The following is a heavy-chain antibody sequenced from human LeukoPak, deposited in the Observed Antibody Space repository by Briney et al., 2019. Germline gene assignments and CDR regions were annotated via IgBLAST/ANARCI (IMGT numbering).Heavy chain of an antibody. CDR1: GFTFDDYA. CDR2: ISSSSSYI. V-gene: IGHV3-21*01. D-gene: IGHD3-22*01. J-gene: IGHJ4*02. CDR3: ARLNYYDSSGQYFDY. Sequence: PGRSLRLSCAASGFTFDDYAMHWVRQAPGKGLEWVSSISSSSSYIYYADSVKGRFTISRDNAKNSLYLQMNSLRAEDTAVYYCARLNYYDSSGQYFDYWGQGTLVTVSS.